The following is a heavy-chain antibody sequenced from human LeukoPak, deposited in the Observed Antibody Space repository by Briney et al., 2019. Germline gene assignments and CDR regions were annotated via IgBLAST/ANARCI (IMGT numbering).Heavy chain of an antibody. CDR1: GFTFSKYN. V-gene: IGHV3-21*01. CDR3: ASQEEAVWPEPLDY. J-gene: IGHJ4*02. Sequence: GGSLRLSCAASGFTFSKYNMNWVRQAPGKGLEWVSSISTSSIYIYYADSVKGRFTASRDNAKNSLYLQMNSLRAEDTAVYYCASQEEAVWPEPLDYWGQGTLVTVSS. D-gene: IGHD1-14*01. CDR2: ISTSSIYI.